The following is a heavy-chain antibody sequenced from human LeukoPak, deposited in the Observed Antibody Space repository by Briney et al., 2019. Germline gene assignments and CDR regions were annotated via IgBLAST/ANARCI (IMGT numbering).Heavy chain of an antibody. V-gene: IGHV3-23*01. Sequence: GGSLRLSCAASGFTFSSYAMSWVRQAPGKGLEWVSAISGSGGSTYYADSVKGRFTISRDNSKNTLYLQMNSLRAEDTAVYYCAKSGCSSTSCYIGYYFDYWGQGTLVTFSS. D-gene: IGHD2-2*02. CDR1: GFTFSSYA. CDR2: ISGSGGST. J-gene: IGHJ4*02. CDR3: AKSGCSSTSCYIGYYFDY.